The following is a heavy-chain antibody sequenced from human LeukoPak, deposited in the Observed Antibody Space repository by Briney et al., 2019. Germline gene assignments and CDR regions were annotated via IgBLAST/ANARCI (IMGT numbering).Heavy chain of an antibody. V-gene: IGHV3-43*02. Sequence: PGGSLRLSCAASGFTFDDYAMHWVRQAPGKVLEWVSLISGDGGSTYYADSVKGRFTISRDNSKNSLYLQMNSLRTEDTALYYCAKEEYSGYDYSFDYWGQGTLVTVSS. CDR1: GFTFDDYA. CDR2: ISGDGGST. CDR3: AKEEYSGYDYSFDY. D-gene: IGHD5-12*01. J-gene: IGHJ4*02.